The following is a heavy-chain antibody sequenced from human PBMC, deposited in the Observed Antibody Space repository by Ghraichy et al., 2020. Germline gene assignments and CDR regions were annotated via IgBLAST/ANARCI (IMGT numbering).Heavy chain of an antibody. CDR2: TYYRSKWYN. V-gene: IGHV6-1*01. CDR1: GDSVSSNSAA. D-gene: IGHD4-17*01. J-gene: IGHJ6*02. Sequence: SQTLSLTCAISGDSVSSNSAAWNWIRQSPSRGLEWLGRTYYRSKWYNDYAVSVKSRITINPDTSKNQFSLQLNSVTPEDTAVYYCARDPYGDYVPYYYYGMDVWGQGTTVTVSS. CDR3: ARDPYGDYVPYYYYGMDV.